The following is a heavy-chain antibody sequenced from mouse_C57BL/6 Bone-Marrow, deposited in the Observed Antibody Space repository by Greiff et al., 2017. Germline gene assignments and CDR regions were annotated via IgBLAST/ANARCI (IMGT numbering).Heavy chain of an antibody. CDR2: IYPRSGNT. J-gene: IGHJ4*01. CDR3: ARPSTVVAYYYAMDY. V-gene: IGHV1-81*01. D-gene: IGHD1-1*01. CDR1: GYTFTSYG. Sequence: VQLVESGAELARPGASVKLSCKASGYTFTSYGISWVKQRTGQGLEWIGEIYPRSGNTYYNEKFKGKATLTADKSSSTAYMELRSLTSEDSAVYFCARPSTVVAYYYAMDYWGQGTSVTVSS.